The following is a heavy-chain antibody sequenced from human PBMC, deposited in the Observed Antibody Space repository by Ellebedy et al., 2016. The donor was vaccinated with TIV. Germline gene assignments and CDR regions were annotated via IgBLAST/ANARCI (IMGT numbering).Heavy chain of an antibody. CDR3: ARDQQQLVIHNYYGLDV. Sequence: AASVKVSCKASGYTFTSYGISWVRQAPGQGLEWMGWISGHDGDTNYAQKLQGRVTMTTDTSTRTAYMELRSLRSDDTAVYYCARDQQQLVIHNYYGLDVWGQGTTVTVSS. CDR2: ISGHDGDT. D-gene: IGHD6-13*01. V-gene: IGHV1-18*04. CDR1: GYTFTSYG. J-gene: IGHJ6*02.